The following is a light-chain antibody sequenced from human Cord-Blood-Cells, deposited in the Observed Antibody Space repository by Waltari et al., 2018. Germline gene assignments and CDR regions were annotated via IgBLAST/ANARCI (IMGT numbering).Light chain of an antibody. CDR2: DVS. V-gene: IGLV2-14*01. J-gene: IGLJ1*01. CDR3: SSYTSSSTLDV. CDR1: SSDVGCYNY. Sequence: QSALTQPASVSGSPGQSIPISCTGPSSDVGCYNYVSWYQQHPVKAPKLMIYDVSYRPSGVSKRFSGSKSGNTASLTISVLQAEDEADYYCSSYTSSSTLDVFGTGTKVTVL.